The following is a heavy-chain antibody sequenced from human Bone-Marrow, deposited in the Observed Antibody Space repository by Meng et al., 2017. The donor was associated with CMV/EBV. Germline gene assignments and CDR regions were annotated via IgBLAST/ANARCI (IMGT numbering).Heavy chain of an antibody. V-gene: IGHV4-34*01. CDR1: GGSFSGYY. CDR3: ARARPVALVPAARARYAY. J-gene: IGHJ4*02. Sequence: SETLSLTCAVYGGSFSGYYWSWIRQPPGKGLEWIGEINHSGSTNYNPSLKSRVTISVDTSKNQFSLKLSSVTAADTAVYYCARARPVALVPAARARYAYWGQGKLV. CDR2: INHSGST. D-gene: IGHD2-2*01.